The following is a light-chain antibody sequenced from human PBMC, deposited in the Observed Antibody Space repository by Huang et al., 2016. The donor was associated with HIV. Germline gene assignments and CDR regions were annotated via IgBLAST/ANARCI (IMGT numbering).Light chain of an antibody. J-gene: IGKJ2*01. CDR3: QQYSNWPYT. V-gene: IGKV3-15*01. CDR1: QSVNTD. Sequence: ETVMTQSPATLTVSPGERATLTFRASQSVNTDLVWYQQRPGQPPSLLIYAASTGASDIPATFSGGGFGTEFTLTISSLQSEDFAVYYCQQYSNWPYTFGQGTKLEIK. CDR2: AAS.